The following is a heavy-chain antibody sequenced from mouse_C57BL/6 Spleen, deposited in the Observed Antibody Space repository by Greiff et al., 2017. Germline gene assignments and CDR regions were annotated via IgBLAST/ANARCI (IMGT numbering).Heavy chain of an antibody. CDR1: GYSITSGYY. J-gene: IGHJ2*01. D-gene: IGHD1-1*01. CDR2: ISYDGSN. CDR3: ASSSHYYFDY. V-gene: IGHV3-6*01. Sequence: EVHLVESGPGLVKPSQSLSLTCSVTGYSITSGYYWNWIRQFPGNKLEWMGYISYDGSNNYNPSLKNRISITRDTSKNQFFLKLNSVTTEDTATYYCASSSHYYFDYWGQGTTLTVSS.